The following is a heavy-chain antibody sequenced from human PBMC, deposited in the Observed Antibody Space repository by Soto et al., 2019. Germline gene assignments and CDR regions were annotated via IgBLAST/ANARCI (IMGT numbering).Heavy chain of an antibody. CDR1: GYTFSDYY. CDR2: IDTSGTKI. CDR3: ASHYDMWSGSLSPVDY. Sequence: QVQLVESGGDLVKPGGSLRLSCAASGYTFSDYYMSWIRQAPGKGLEWISYIDTSGTKIYYADSVKGRFTITRDNAKTAMYLEMNSRRGEDTAVYYCASHYDMWSGSLSPVDYWGQGTLVTVSS. D-gene: IGHD3-3*01. V-gene: IGHV3-11*01. J-gene: IGHJ4*02.